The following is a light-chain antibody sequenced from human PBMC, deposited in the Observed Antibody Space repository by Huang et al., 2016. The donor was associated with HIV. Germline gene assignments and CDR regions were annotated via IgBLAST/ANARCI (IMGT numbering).Light chain of an antibody. V-gene: IGKV1-33*01. CDR3: QHYGGLPFT. CDR2: DAS. Sequence: DIQMTQSPSSLSASVGDTVTITCQESQGISNYLNWYQQKPGKAPRLLIYDASNLQAGVPSRFSGSGSGTEFTFTITSLQPEDVATYYCQHYGGLPFTFGPGTKVDLK. J-gene: IGKJ3*01. CDR1: QGISNY.